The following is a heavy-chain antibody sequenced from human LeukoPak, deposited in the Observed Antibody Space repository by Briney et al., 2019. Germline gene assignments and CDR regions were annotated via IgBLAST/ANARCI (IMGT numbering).Heavy chain of an antibody. D-gene: IGHD2-2*01. CDR2: FDPEDGET. Sequence: ASVKVSCKVSGYTLTELSMHWVRQAPGKGLEWMGGFDPEDGETIYAQKFQGRVTMTEDTSTDTAYMELSSLRSEDTAVYYCATTQLRYCSSTSCHDYWGQGTLVTVSS. CDR3: ATTQLRYCSSTSCHDY. V-gene: IGHV1-24*01. CDR1: GYTLTELS. J-gene: IGHJ4*02.